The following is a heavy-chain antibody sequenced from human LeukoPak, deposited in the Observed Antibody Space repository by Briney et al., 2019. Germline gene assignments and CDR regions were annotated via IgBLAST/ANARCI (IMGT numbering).Heavy chain of an antibody. CDR1: GFTFSSYS. Sequence: GGSLRLSCAASGFTFSSYSMNWVRQAPGKGLEWVSYISSSSSTIYYADSVKGRFTISRDNAKNSLYLQMNSLRAEDTAVYYCARKLVWFGEYIDYWGQGTLVTVSS. V-gene: IGHV3-48*01. D-gene: IGHD3-10*01. CDR2: ISSSSSTI. CDR3: ARKLVWFGEYIDY. J-gene: IGHJ4*02.